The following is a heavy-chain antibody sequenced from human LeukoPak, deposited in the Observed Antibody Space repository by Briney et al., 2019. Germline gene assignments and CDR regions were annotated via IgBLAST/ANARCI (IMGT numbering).Heavy chain of an antibody. CDR1: GFTFSTLE. CDR3: ARGRFGLD. Sequence: QPGGSLRLSYAASGFTFSTLEMTWVRQAPGKGLEWVSYISSSGSTIYYADSVKGRFTISRDNAKNSLYLQMNSLRVEDTAIYHCARGRFGLDWGQGTLVTVSS. V-gene: IGHV3-48*03. J-gene: IGHJ4*02. CDR2: ISSSGSTI. D-gene: IGHD3-10*01.